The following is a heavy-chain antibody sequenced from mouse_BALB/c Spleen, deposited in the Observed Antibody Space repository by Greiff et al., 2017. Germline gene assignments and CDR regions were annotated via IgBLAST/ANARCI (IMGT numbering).Heavy chain of an antibody. CDR1: GFTFSSFG. Sequence: EVQGVESGGGLVQPGGSRKLSCAASGFTFSSFGMHWVRQAPEKGLEWVAYISSGSSTIYYADTVKGRFTISRDNPKNTLFLQMTSLRSEDTAMYYCARDYYGSSSYYAMDYWGQGTSVTVSS. V-gene: IGHV5-17*02. CDR3: ARDYYGSSSYYAMDY. D-gene: IGHD1-1*01. CDR2: ISSGSSTI. J-gene: IGHJ4*01.